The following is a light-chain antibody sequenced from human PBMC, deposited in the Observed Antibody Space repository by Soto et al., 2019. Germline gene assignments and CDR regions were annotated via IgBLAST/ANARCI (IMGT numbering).Light chain of an antibody. V-gene: IGLV1-44*01. Sequence: QSALTQPPSASGTPGQRVTISCSGSSSNIGSNSVNWYQQLPGTAPKLLIYSNDRRPSGVPDRFPGSKSGTSASLAISGLQSEDEADYYRAAWDDSLNGYVFGTGTKVTVL. CDR2: SND. J-gene: IGLJ1*01. CDR3: AAWDDSLNGYV. CDR1: SSNIGSNS.